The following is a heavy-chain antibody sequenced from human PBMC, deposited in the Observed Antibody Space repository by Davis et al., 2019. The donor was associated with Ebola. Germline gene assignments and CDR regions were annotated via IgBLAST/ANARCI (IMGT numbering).Heavy chain of an antibody. CDR1: GYSFTNYW. J-gene: IGHJ5*02. CDR2: IDPADSET. D-gene: IGHD3-16*01. Sequence: TVSCKGSGYSFTNYWIGWVRQMPGRGLEWMGSIDPADSETRYRPSLQGQVSISADRSITTAYLQLSSLKASDSATYYCAAGRIGGVMTSPLDPWGQGTLVTVSS. CDR3: AAGRIGGVMTSPLDP. V-gene: IGHV5-51*01.